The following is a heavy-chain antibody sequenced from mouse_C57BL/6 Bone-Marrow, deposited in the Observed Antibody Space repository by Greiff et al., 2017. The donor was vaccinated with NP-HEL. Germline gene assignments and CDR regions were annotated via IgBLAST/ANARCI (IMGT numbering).Heavy chain of an antibody. V-gene: IGHV1-59*01. Sequence: QVHVKQPGAELVRPGTSVKLSCKASGYPFTSYWLHWVKQRPGQGLEWIGVIDPSDSYTNYNQKFKGKATLTVDTSSSTAYMQLSSLTAEDSAVYYCARTWFADGGQGTLVTVSA. CDR1: GYPFTSYW. CDR2: IDPSDSYT. J-gene: IGHJ3*01. CDR3: ARTWFAD.